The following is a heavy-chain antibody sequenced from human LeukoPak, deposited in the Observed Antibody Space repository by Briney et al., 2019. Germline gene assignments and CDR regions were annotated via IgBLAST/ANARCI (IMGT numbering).Heavy chain of an antibody. Sequence: SETLSLTCAVYGGSFSGYYWSWIRQPPGKGLEWIGEINHTRITNYNPSLKSRVTISVDTSKNQFSLKLSSVTAADTAVYYCARGPRFWSGYRLPYYYYYGMDVWGQGTTVTVSS. CDR1: GGSFSGYY. CDR3: ARGPRFWSGYRLPYYYYYGMDV. J-gene: IGHJ6*02. V-gene: IGHV4-34*01. D-gene: IGHD3-3*01. CDR2: INHTRIT.